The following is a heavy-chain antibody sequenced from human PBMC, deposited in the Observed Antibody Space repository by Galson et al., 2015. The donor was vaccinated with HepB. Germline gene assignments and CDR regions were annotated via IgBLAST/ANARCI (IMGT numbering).Heavy chain of an antibody. J-gene: IGHJ2*01. Sequence: SETLSLTCAVYTGTFSGYYWTWIRQSPEKGLEWLGEVNYDGSTNYNPSLKSRVTLSVDPTKNQFSLNLRSVTAADTAVYFCAGGRNNGAAGRYYFDLWGRGTLATVSS. CDR2: VNYDGST. CDR1: TGTFSGYY. CDR3: AGGRNNGAAGRYYFDL. V-gene: IGHV4-34*01. D-gene: IGHD1/OR15-1a*01.